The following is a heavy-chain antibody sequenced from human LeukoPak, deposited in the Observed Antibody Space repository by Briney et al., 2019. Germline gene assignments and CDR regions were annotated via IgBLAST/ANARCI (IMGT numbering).Heavy chain of an antibody. V-gene: IGHV3-21*01. CDR3: ARESRQWLVLGGVDY. CDR1: GFTFSSYS. D-gene: IGHD6-19*01. J-gene: IGHJ4*02. Sequence: GGSLRLSCAASGFTFSSYSMNWVRQAPGKGLEWVSSISSNSNYIYYADSVKDRFTISRDNAKSSLYLQMNSLRAEDTAVYYCARESRQWLVLGGVDYWGQGTLVTVSS. CDR2: ISSNSNYI.